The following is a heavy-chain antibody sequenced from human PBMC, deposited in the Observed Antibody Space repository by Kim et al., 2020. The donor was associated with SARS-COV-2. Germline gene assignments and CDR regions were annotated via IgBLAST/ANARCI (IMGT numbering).Heavy chain of an antibody. J-gene: IGHJ4*02. CDR1: GFTFSDHY. D-gene: IGHD2-21*02. V-gene: IGHV3-72*01. CDR2: IRNEANGYTT. Sequence: GGSLRLSCAASGFTFSDHYMDWVRQAPGKGLEWTGRIRNEANGYTTEYPPSVKGRFTFSRDDSKNSVYLQMNSLKTEDTAIYYCARGGANVWATTAIDYLGQGTLVTVSP. CDR3: ARGGANVWATTAIDY.